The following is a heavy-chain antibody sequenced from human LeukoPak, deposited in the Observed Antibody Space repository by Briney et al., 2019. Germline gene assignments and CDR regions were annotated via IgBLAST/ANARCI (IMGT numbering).Heavy chain of an antibody. V-gene: IGHV4-4*07. J-gene: IGHJ6*03. Sequence: SETLSLTCTVSGGSTSSYYWSWIRQPAGKGLEWIGRIYTSGSTNYNPSLKSRVTMSVDTSKNQFSLKLSSVAAADTAVYYCARNRADSPAYYYYYMDVWGKGTTVTVSS. CDR2: IYTSGST. CDR1: GGSTSSYY. CDR3: ARNRADSPAYYYYYMDV. D-gene: IGHD3-22*01.